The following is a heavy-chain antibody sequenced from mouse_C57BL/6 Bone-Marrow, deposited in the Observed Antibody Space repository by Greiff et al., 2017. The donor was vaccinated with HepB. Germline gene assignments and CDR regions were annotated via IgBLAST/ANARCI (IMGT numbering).Heavy chain of an antibody. J-gene: IGHJ4*01. CDR3: TRGGLQVHFTLPYAMDD. V-gene: IGHV1-15*01. Sequence: VQLQESGAELVRPGASVTLSCKASGYTFTDYEMHWVKQTPVHGLEWIGAIDPETGGTAYNQKFKGKAILTADKSSSTAYMELRSLTSEDAAVYYCTRGGLQVHFTLPYAMDDWGQGASVTVAS. CDR2: IDPETGGT. D-gene: IGHD3-2*02. CDR1: GYTFTDYE.